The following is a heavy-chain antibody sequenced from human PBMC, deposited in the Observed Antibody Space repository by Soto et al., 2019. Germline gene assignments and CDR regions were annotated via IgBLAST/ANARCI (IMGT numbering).Heavy chain of an antibody. Sequence: SETLSLTCTVSGGSISSSSYYWGWIRQPPGKGLEWIGSIYYSGSTYYNPSLKSRVTISVDTSKNQFSLKLSSVTAADTAVYYCARQKRGGGYSGYDYFYVSQNYYYYYMDVWGKGTTVTVSS. V-gene: IGHV4-39*01. D-gene: IGHD5-12*01. CDR3: ARQKRGGGYSGYDYFYVSQNYYYYYMDV. CDR2: IYYSGST. J-gene: IGHJ6*03. CDR1: GGSISSSSYY.